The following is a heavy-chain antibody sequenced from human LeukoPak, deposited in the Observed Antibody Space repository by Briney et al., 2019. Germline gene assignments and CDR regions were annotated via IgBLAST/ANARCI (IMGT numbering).Heavy chain of an antibody. V-gene: IGHV4-4*07. CDR3: ASNSDSGGYYHDY. D-gene: IGHD3-22*01. CDR1: SDSISTYY. CDR2: IYTSGST. J-gene: IGHJ4*02. Sequence: PSETLSLTCTVSSDSISTYYWSWIRQPAGKGLEWIGRIYTSGSTNYNPSLKSRVTMSVDTSKNQFSLKLSSVTAADTAVYYCASNSDSGGYYHDYWGQGTLVTVSS.